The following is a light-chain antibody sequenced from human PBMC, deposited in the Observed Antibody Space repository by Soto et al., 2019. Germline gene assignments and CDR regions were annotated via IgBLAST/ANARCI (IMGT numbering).Light chain of an antibody. J-gene: IGKJ1*01. CDR1: QSIGSW. CDR3: QQYNSYSTWT. V-gene: IGKV1-5*03. CDR2: KAS. Sequence: DIQMTQSPSTLSASVGDRVTITCRASQSIGSWLAWYQQKPGKAPKLLIYKASTLESGVPSRFSGSGSGTEFTLTISSLQPDDFATYCCQQYNSYSTWTFGQGTKVEIK.